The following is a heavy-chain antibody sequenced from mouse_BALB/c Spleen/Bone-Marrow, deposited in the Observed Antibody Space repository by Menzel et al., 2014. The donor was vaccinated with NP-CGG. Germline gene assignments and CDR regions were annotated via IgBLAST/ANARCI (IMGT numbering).Heavy chain of an antibody. V-gene: IGHV1S130*01. Sequence: VQLQQSGSVLVRPGASVKLSCKASGYTFTSSWIHWAKLRPGQGLEWIGEIHPNSGNTNYSEKFKGKATLTVDTSSSTAYVDPNSLASGGFAVYYRARHSCYAWVFDFWGQGPTLPVPS. J-gene: IGHJ2*01. CDR1: GYTFTSSW. CDR3: ARHSCYAWVFDF. CDR2: IHPNSGNT. D-gene: IGHD1-1*01.